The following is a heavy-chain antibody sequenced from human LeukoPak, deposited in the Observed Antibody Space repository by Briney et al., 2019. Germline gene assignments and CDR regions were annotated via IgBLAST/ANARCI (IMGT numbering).Heavy chain of an antibody. J-gene: IGHJ4*02. V-gene: IGHV4-59*08. CDR3: ARTYCSGGSCHFDY. D-gene: IGHD2-15*01. CDR2: IFYSGTT. CDR1: GGSIRSYY. Sequence: SETLCLTCTVSGGSIRSYYWSWIRQPPGKGLEWVGYIFYSGTTDSNPSLKSRVTISVDTSKNQFSLKLSSVTAADTAVCYCARTYCSGGSCHFDYWGQGTLVTVCS.